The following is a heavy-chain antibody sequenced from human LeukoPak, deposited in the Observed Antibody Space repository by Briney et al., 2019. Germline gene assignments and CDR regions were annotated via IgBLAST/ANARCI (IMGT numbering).Heavy chain of an antibody. CDR2: ISDSGST. CDR1: GGSLSTHH. Sequence: ASETLSLTCVVSGGSLSTHHWSWIRQSPGRGLEWIGYISDSGSTNYNPSLKSRVTISVDTSKNQFSLMLSSVTAADTAVYYCARIQLGGYYYYGMDVWGQGTTVTVSS. V-gene: IGHV4-59*11. D-gene: IGHD5-18*01. J-gene: IGHJ6*02. CDR3: ARIQLGGYYYYGMDV.